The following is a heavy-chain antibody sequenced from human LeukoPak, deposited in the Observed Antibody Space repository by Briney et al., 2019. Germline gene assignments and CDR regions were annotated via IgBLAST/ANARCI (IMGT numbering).Heavy chain of an antibody. J-gene: IGHJ5*02. Sequence: KPSETLSLTCTVSGGSISSYYWSWIRQPPGKGLEWIGSIYYSGSTYYNPSLKSRVTISVDTSKNQFSLKLSSVTAADTAVYYCARGLIYSGWYRGWFDPWGQGALVTVSS. CDR2: IYYSGST. V-gene: IGHV4-59*12. D-gene: IGHD6-19*01. CDR1: GGSISSYY. CDR3: ARGLIYSGWYRGWFDP.